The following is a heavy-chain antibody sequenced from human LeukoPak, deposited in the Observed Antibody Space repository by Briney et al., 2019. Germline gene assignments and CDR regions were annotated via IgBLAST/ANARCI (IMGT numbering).Heavy chain of an antibody. D-gene: IGHD2-21*02. Sequence: PGGSLRLSCAASGFTFSTYDMTWIHQARGKGLEWVSAISGGADSTYYADSVKGRFTISRDNSKNTLYLQMNSLRAEDTAVYYCAKYCGGDCFRNFDSWGQGTLVTVSS. V-gene: IGHV3-23*01. CDR3: AKYCGGDCFRNFDS. J-gene: IGHJ4*02. CDR2: ISGGADST. CDR1: GFTFSTYD.